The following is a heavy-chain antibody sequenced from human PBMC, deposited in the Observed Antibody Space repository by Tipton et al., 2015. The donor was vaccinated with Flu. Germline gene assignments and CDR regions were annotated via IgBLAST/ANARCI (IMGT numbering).Heavy chain of an antibody. D-gene: IGHD1-1*01. V-gene: IGHV1-18*01. J-gene: IGHJ3*02. CDR2: ISAYNGNT. CDR1: GHTFTSYG. CDR3: ARDFSRTGTTGAFDI. Sequence: QLVQSGAEVKEPGASVKVSCKASGHTFTSYGISWVRQAPGQGLEWMGWISAYNGNTNYAQKLQGRVTMTTDTSTSTAYMELRSLRSDDTAVYYCARDFSRTGTTGAFDIWGQGTMVTVSS.